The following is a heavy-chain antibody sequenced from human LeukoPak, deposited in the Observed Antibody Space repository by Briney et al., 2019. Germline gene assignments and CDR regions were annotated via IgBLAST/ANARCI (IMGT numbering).Heavy chain of an antibody. CDR2: ISSSSSYI. CDR1: GFTFSSYS. CDR3: ARGVQDYPGYYYYMDV. J-gene: IGHJ6*03. D-gene: IGHD4/OR15-4a*01. V-gene: IGHV3-21*01. Sequence: GGSLRLSCAASGFTFSSYSMNWVRQAPGKGLEWVSSISSSSSYIYYADSVKGRFTISRDNAKNSLYLQMNSLRAEDTAVYYCARGVQDYPGYYYYMDVWGKGTTVTVSS.